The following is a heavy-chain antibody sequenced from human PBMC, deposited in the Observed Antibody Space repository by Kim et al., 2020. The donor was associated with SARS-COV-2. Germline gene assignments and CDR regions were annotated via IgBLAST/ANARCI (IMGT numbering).Heavy chain of an antibody. V-gene: IGHV3-11*06. Sequence: FTISRDNAKNSLYLQMNSLRAEDTAVYYCARDRGIVLMELPTGPGEAFDIWGQGTMVTVSS. J-gene: IGHJ3*02. D-gene: IGHD2-8*01. CDR3: ARDRGIVLMELPTGPGEAFDI.